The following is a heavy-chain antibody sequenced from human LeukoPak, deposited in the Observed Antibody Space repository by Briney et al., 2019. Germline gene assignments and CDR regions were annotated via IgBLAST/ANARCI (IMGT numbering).Heavy chain of an antibody. CDR1: GYTFTGCY. D-gene: IGHD3-16*01. CDR2: INPNSGGT. Sequence: ASVKVSRKASGYTFTGCYMHWVRQAPGQGLEWMGWINPNSGGTNYAQKFQGRVTMTRDTSISTAYMELSRLRSDDTAVYYCASGVGLRLGELPDYWGQGTLVTVSS. V-gene: IGHV1-2*02. CDR3: ASGVGLRLGELPDY. J-gene: IGHJ4*02.